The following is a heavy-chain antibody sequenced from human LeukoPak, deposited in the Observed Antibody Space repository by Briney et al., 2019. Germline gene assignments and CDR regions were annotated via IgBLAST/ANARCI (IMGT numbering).Heavy chain of an antibody. J-gene: IGHJ4*02. CDR1: GFSFHSHA. D-gene: IGHD5-18*01. CDR2: ISGNGAQT. Sequence: GGPLRLSCTASGFSFHSHAMSWVRQPPGKGLEWVSTISGNGAQTFSAGSVKGRFTISRNNSRTTLYLQMNNLGAEDTALYYCAKNLGYSYGWVDYWGQGILVTVSS. CDR3: AKNLGYSYGWVDY. V-gene: IGHV3-23*01.